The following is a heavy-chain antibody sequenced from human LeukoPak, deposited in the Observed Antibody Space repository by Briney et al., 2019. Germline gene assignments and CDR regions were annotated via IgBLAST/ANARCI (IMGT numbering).Heavy chain of an antibody. J-gene: IGHJ4*02. CDR1: GFTFSSYA. CDR2: ISYDGSNK. D-gene: IGHD1-7*01. CDR3: AKAEDNWNYALGY. V-gene: IGHV3-30*04. Sequence: GGSLRLSCAASGFTFSSYAMHWVRQAPGKGLEWVAVISYDGSNKYYADSVKGRFTISRDNAKNSLYLQMNSLRVEDTALYYCAKAEDNWNYALGYWGQGTLVTVSS.